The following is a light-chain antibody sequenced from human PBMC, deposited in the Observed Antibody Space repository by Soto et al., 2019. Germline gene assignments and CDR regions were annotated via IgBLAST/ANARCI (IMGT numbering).Light chain of an antibody. J-gene: IGLJ1*01. CDR2: EVS. CDR3: ISYTSSSTSYV. CDR1: SSDVGGYNY. Sequence: QSVLTQPASVSGSPGQSITISCTGTSSDVGGYNYVAWYQQHPGKVPRLMIYEVSNRPSGVSNRFSGSKSGSTASLTISGLQAEDEADYYCISYTSSSTSYVFXTGTKLTVL. V-gene: IGLV2-14*01.